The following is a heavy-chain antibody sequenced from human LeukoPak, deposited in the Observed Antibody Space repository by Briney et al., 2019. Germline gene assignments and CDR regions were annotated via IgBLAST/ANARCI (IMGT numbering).Heavy chain of an antibody. V-gene: IGHV4-59*01. D-gene: IGHD5-24*01. CDR2: IYYSGST. CDR1: GGSISSYY. Sequence: SETLSLTCTVSGGSISSYYWSWIRQPPGKGLEWIGYIYYSGSTNYNPSLKSRVTISVDTSKNQFSLKLSSVTAADTAVYYCARDSGYDGYPHYYFDYWGQGTLVTVSS. J-gene: IGHJ4*02. CDR3: ARDSGYDGYPHYYFDY.